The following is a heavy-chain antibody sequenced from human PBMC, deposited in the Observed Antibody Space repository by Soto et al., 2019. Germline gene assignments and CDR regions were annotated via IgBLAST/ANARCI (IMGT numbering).Heavy chain of an antibody. Sequence: ASVKVSCKASGYTFTNYGISWVRQAPGQGLEWMGWISAYNGNTNYAQKVQGRVTMTTDTSTSTAYMELGSLRSDDTAVYYCARANCSGGSCYVFDYWGQGTLVTVSS. CDR1: GYTFTNYG. V-gene: IGHV1-18*01. CDR2: ISAYNGNT. D-gene: IGHD2-15*01. J-gene: IGHJ4*02. CDR3: ARANCSGGSCYVFDY.